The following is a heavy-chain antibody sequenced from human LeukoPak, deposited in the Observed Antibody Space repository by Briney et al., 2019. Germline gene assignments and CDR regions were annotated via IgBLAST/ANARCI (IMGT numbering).Heavy chain of an antibody. J-gene: IGHJ1*01. CDR3: ARGPGTSSWTAEYFQH. D-gene: IGHD6-13*01. CDR1: GYSFSNYD. CDR2: MNPHSGDT. V-gene: IGHV1-8*01. Sequence: ASVKVSCKASGYSFSNYDINWVRLRQATGQGPEWMGWMNPHSGDTGSPQRFRGRVSMTWDTSISTASLELSGLTSDDTAVYYCARGPGTSSWTAEYFQHWGQGTLVTVSS.